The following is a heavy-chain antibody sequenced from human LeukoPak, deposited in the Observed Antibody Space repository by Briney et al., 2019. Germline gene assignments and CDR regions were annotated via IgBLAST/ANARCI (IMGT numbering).Heavy chain of an antibody. V-gene: IGHV4-4*07. D-gene: IGHD4-23*01. CDR1: GASISQYY. J-gene: IGHJ4*02. Sequence: SSETLSLTCTVSGASISQYYWSWIRQPAGKGLEWIGRVYPNGNTNYSPSLQSRLSLPAETSNNKISLRLTSVTATDTAVYYCAYCHVGNCYWGQGTLVTVSS. CDR3: AYCHVGNCY. CDR2: VYPNGNT.